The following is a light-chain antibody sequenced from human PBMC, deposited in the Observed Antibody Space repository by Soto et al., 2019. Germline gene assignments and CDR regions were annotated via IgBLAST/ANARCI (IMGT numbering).Light chain of an antibody. J-gene: IGKJ2*01. CDR2: WAS. Sequence: DIVMTQSPDSLAVSLGEMATINCKSSQIVLYTSNNKNYLAWFQQRPGRPPKLLVYWASTRESGVPDRFSGSGSGKDFTLTIISLQAEDVAVYYCQQYYRPPYTFGQGTKLEIK. CDR3: QQYYRPPYT. CDR1: QIVLYTSNNKNY. V-gene: IGKV4-1*01.